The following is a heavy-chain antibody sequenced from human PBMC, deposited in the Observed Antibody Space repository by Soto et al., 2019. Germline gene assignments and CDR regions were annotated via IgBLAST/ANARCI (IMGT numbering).Heavy chain of an antibody. CDR1: GGSINSDSYH. V-gene: IGHV4-30-4*08. Sequence: SETLSLTCTVSGGSINSDSYHWTWIRQSPGKGLEWIGYIHHSGAFLYNPSFKSQLTISVDTSKNQFSLHLSSVTDADTAMYFCAREDDGGDSLDVWGQGTTVTVSS. D-gene: IGHD2-21*02. CDR2: IHHSGAF. CDR3: AREDDGGDSLDV. J-gene: IGHJ6*02.